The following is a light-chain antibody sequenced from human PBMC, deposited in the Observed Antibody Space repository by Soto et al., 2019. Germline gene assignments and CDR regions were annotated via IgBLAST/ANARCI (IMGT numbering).Light chain of an antibody. CDR2: DAS. Sequence: EIVLTQSPATLSLSPGERATLSCRASQSVSSYLAWYQQKPGQGPRLLIYDASNRATGIPARFSGSGSGTDFTLTISSLEPEDFAVYYCQQRSNWLTFGGGTKV. CDR3: QQRSNWLT. CDR1: QSVSSY. V-gene: IGKV3-11*01. J-gene: IGKJ4*01.